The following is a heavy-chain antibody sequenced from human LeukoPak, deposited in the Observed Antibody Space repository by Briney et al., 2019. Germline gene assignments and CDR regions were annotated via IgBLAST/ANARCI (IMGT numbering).Heavy chain of an antibody. Sequence: GASLKVSCKASGYTFTCYNMHWVRQAPGQGLEWMGRINPSTGGINYAQKFEGGVTMTRDTSINTAYMQLTRLSSEDTAVYYCGSEGLGGSTDYWGQGTLVTVSS. D-gene: IGHD3-16*01. J-gene: IGHJ4*02. V-gene: IGHV1-2*06. CDR3: GSEGLGGSTDY. CDR1: GYTFTCYN. CDR2: INPSTGGI.